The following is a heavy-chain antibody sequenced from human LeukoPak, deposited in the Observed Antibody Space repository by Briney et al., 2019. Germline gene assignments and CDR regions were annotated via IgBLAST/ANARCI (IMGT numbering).Heavy chain of an antibody. D-gene: IGHD3-10*01. V-gene: IGHV4-4*07. CDR3: ASYTMVRGVTADAFDI. CDR2: IYTSGST. Sequence: SETLSLTCTVSGGSISSYYWSWIRQPAGKGLEWIGRIYTSGSTNYNPSLKSRVTMSVDTSKNQFSLKLSSVTAADTAVYYCASYTMVRGVTADAFDIWGQGTMVTVSS. J-gene: IGHJ3*02. CDR1: GGSISSYY.